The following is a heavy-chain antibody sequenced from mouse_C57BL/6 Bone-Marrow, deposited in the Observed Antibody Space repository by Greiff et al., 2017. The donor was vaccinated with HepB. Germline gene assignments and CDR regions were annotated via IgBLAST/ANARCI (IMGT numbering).Heavy chain of an antibody. J-gene: IGHJ1*03. CDR3: ARGRFYYDDDWYFDV. CDR1: GYTFTSYG. Sequence: QVQLKQSGAELARPGASVKLSCKASGYTFTSYGISWVKQRTGQGLEWIGEIYPRSGNTYYNEKFKGKATLTADKSSSTAYMELRSLTSEDSAVYFWARGRFYYDDDWYFDVWGTGTTVTVSS. D-gene: IGHD2-4*01. CDR2: IYPRSGNT. V-gene: IGHV1-81*01.